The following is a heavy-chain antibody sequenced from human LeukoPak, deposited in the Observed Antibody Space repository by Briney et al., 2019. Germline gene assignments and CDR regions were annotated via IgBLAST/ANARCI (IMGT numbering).Heavy chain of an antibody. V-gene: IGHV4-4*07. D-gene: IGHD3-22*01. CDR1: GGSISSYY. CDR2: IYTSGST. J-gene: IGHJ4*02. CDR3: ARDLYYYDSSGYFSTFDY. Sequence: PSETLSLTCTVSGGSISSYYWSWIRQPAGKGLEWIGRIYTSGSTNYNPSLKSRVTTSVDTSKNQFSLKLSSVTAADTAVYYCARDLYYYDSSGYFSTFDYWGQGTLVTVSS.